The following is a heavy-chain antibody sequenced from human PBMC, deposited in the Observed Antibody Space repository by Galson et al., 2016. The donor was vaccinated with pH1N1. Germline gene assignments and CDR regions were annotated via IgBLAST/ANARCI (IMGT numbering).Heavy chain of an antibody. CDR2: IYYTGTT. V-gene: IGHV4-39*07. J-gene: IGHJ4*02. CDR1: GDSITSSSYY. CDR3: ALLPAYNTGWVDH. Sequence: TLSLTCSVSGDSITSSSYYWGWIRQPPRKALEYLGSIYYTGTTYYNPSLDSRVTIAVDTSKDEISLNLTFVTAADTAIYYCALLPAYNTGWVDHWGQGTLVAVSS. D-gene: IGHD1-26*01.